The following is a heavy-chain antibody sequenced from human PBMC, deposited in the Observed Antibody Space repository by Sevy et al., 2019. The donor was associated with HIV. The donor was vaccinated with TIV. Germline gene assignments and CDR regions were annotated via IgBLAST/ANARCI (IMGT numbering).Heavy chain of an antibody. D-gene: IGHD2-15*01. Sequence: GGSLRLSCAASGFTFSDYYMSWIRQAPGKGLEWVSYISSSGSTIYYADSVKGRFTISRDNAKNSLYLQMNSLRAEETAVYYCAREYCSGGSCWYYGMDVWGQGTTVTVSS. V-gene: IGHV3-11*01. CDR2: ISSSGSTI. J-gene: IGHJ6*02. CDR1: GFTFSDYY. CDR3: AREYCSGGSCWYYGMDV.